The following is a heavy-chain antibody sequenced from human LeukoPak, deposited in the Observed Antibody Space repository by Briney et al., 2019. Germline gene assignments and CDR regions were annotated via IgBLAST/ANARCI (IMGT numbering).Heavy chain of an antibody. CDR2: IYYSGST. D-gene: IGHD3-22*01. Sequence: SETLSLTCTVSGGSISSSSYYWGWICRPPGKGQEWIGYIYYSGSTNYNPSLKSRVTISVDTSKNQFSLKLSSVTAADTAVYYCARSTYYYDSSGFDYWGQGTLVTVSS. CDR3: ARSTYYYDSSGFDY. CDR1: GGSISSSSYY. J-gene: IGHJ4*02. V-gene: IGHV4-61*05.